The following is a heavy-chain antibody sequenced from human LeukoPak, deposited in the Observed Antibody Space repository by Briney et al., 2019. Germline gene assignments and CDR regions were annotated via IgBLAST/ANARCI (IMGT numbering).Heavy chain of an antibody. CDR3: ARSITMVRGVITFFDY. J-gene: IGHJ4*02. Sequence: SETLSLTCTVSGDSISSGGYYWSWIRQHPGKGLEWIGYIYYSGSTYYNPSLKSRVTISVDTSKNQFSLKLSSVTAADTAVYYCARSITMVRGVITFFDYWGQGTLVTVSS. D-gene: IGHD3-10*01. V-gene: IGHV4-31*03. CDR1: GDSISSGGYY. CDR2: IYYSGST.